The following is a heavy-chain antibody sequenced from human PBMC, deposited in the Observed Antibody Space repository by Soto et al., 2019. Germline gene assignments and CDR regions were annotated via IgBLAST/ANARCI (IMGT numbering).Heavy chain of an antibody. CDR3: ARVQSGGFGELISNWFDP. V-gene: IGHV3-53*04. D-gene: IGHD3-10*01. J-gene: IGHJ5*02. Sequence: PGGSLRLSCAASGFTVSSNYMSWVRQAPGKGLEWVSVIYSGGSTYYADSVKGRFTISRHNSKNTLYLQMNSLRAEDTAVYYCARVQSGGFGELISNWFDPWGQGTLVTVSS. CDR2: IYSGGST. CDR1: GFTVSSNY.